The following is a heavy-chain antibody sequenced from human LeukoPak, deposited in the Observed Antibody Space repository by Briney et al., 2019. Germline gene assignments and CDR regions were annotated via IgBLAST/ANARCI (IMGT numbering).Heavy chain of an antibody. CDR2: IKQDGSEK. V-gene: IGHV3-7*01. Sequence: GGSLRLSCAASGFTFSSYWMSWVRQAPGKGLEWVANIKQDGSEKYYVDSVKGRFTISRDNAKNSLYLQMNSLRAGDTAVYYCAREDLLTSWVYYFDYWGQGTLVTVSS. CDR1: GFTFSSYW. D-gene: IGHD1-1*01. CDR3: AREDLLTSWVYYFDY. J-gene: IGHJ4*02.